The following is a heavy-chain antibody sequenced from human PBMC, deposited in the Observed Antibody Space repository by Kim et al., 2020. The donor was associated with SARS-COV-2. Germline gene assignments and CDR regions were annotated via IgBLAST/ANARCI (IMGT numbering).Heavy chain of an antibody. J-gene: IGHJ3*02. Sequence: GESLKISCKGSGYSFTSYWISWVRQMPGKGLEWMGRIDPSDSYTNYSPSFQGHVTIXADKSISTAYLQGSSLKASDTXXXYCXRRAAVAGTWGAAFDIWGXGTXXXV. CDR2: IDPSDSYT. CDR3: XRRAAVAGTWGAAFDI. D-gene: IGHD6-19*01. V-gene: IGHV5-10-1*01. CDR1: GYSFTSYW.